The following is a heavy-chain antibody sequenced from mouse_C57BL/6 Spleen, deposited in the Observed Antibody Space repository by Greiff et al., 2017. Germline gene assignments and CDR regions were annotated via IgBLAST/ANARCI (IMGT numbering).Heavy chain of an antibody. CDR3: TRALTGTDYYAMDY. Sequence: VQLKESGAELVRPGASVKLSCTASGFNIKDDYMHWVKQRPEQGLEWIGWIDPENGDTEYASKFQGKATITADTSSNTAYLQLSSLTSEDTAVYYCTRALTGTDYYAMDYWGQGTSVTVSS. V-gene: IGHV14-4*01. J-gene: IGHJ4*01. CDR1: GFNIKDDY. D-gene: IGHD4-1*01. CDR2: IDPENGDT.